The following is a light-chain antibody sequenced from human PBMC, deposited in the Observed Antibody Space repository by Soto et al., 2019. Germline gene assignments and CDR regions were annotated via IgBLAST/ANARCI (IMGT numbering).Light chain of an antibody. J-gene: IGKJ1*01. CDR1: QSIDSSY. Sequence: EIVLTQSPGTLSLSPRERATLSCRASQSIDSSYLAWYQQKPGQAPRLLIFGASSRATGLPDRFNGSGSGTDFTLTISRLEPEDFAVYYCQQYETFGQGTKVEIK. V-gene: IGKV3-20*01. CDR2: GAS. CDR3: QQYET.